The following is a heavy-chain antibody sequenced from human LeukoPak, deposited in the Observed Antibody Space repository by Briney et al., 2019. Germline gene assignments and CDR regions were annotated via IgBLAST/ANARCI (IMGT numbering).Heavy chain of an antibody. CDR3: APGVRGIISYYYYYMDL. CDR2: INGDGSAT. V-gene: IGHV3-74*01. Sequence: GGSLRLSCAASGSTFSRNWMHWVRQTPGKGLVWVSRINGDGSATTYADSVAGRFTISRDNAKNTIYLQMTSLRAEDTAVYYCAPGVRGIISYYYYYMDLWGKGTTVTVSS. CDR1: GSTFSRNW. D-gene: IGHD3-10*01. J-gene: IGHJ6*03.